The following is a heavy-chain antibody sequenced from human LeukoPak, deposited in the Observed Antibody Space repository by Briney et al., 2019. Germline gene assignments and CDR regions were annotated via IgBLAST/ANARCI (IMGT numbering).Heavy chain of an antibody. CDR1: GGTFSSYA. J-gene: IGHJ5*02. V-gene: IGHV1-69*13. D-gene: IGHD6-13*01. CDR2: IIPILGTA. CDR3: ARGRSSSWPKRNWFDP. Sequence: ASVKVSCKASGGTFSSYAISWVRQAPGQGLEWMGGIIPILGTANYAQKFQGRVTITADESTSTAYMVLSSLRSEDTAVYYCARGRSSSWPKRNWFDPWGQGTLVTVSS.